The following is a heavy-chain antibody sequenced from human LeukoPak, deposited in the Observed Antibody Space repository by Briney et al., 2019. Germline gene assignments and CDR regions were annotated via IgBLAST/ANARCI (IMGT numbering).Heavy chain of an antibody. V-gene: IGHV3-30*04. J-gene: IGHJ4*02. D-gene: IGHD5-24*01. Sequence: GGSLRLSCAASGFTFSDYAMHWVRQAPGKGLEWVALISYDAMNTYYADSVKGRFTISRDNSKNTLYLQMNSLRAEDTAVYYCAKDRLRWAQLQYYFDYWGQGTLVTVSS. CDR3: AKDRLRWAQLQYYFDY. CDR1: GFTFSDYA. CDR2: ISYDAMNT.